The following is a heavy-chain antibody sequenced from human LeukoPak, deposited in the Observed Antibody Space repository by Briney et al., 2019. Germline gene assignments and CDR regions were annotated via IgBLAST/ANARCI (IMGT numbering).Heavy chain of an antibody. CDR2: IHSDGSST. J-gene: IGHJ4*02. V-gene: IGHV3-74*01. CDR1: GFTFSSYW. CDR3: AGVGAVAGTSDY. Sequence: GRSLRLSCAASGFTFSSYWMHWVRQAPGKGLVWVSRIHSDGSSTNYADSVKGRFPISRDNAKNTLYLQMSSLRAEETAVYYCAGVGAVAGTSDYWGQGTLVTVSS. D-gene: IGHD6-19*01.